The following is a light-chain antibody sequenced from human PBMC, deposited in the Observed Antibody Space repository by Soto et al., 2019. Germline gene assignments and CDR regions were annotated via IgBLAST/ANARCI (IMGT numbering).Light chain of an antibody. J-gene: IGKJ4*01. CDR1: KSVSSNY. V-gene: IGKV3-20*01. CDR3: HQYGISP. CDR2: GAS. Sequence: EKVLPQSPGTLSLSSGGRATLSCRASKSVSSNYLAWYQQKPGQAPTLLIYGASSRATGIPDRFSGSGSGTEFSLTISRLEPEDFAVYYCHQYGISPFGGGTKVDIK.